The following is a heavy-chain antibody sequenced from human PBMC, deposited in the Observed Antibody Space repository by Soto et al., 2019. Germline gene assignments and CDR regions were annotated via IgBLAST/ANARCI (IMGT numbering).Heavy chain of an antibody. V-gene: IGHV3-21*05. D-gene: IGHD3-16*01. Sequence: PGGSLRLSCAASGVTFCSYSMDWVRQAPGKGLEWLSYSSSSGGYTNYADSVKGRFTISRDNAKNSLYLQMDSLRAEDTAVYFCARSSGRRHVFTFDYGLDVWGQGTTVTVSS. CDR2: SSSSGGYT. CDR3: ARSSGRRHVFTFDYGLDV. J-gene: IGHJ6*02. CDR1: GVTFCSYS.